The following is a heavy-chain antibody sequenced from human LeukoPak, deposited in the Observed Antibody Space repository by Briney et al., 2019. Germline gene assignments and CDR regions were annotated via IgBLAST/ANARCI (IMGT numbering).Heavy chain of an antibody. CDR1: GFTVSSNY. Sequence: GGSLRLSCAAPGFTVSSNYMSWVRQAPGKGLEWVSVIYSGGSTYYADSVKGRFTISRDNSKNTLYLQMNSLRAEYTAVYYCARVIQLWLMLDYWGQGTLVTVSS. CDR2: IYSGGST. D-gene: IGHD5-18*01. V-gene: IGHV3-53*01. J-gene: IGHJ4*02. CDR3: ARVIQLWLMLDY.